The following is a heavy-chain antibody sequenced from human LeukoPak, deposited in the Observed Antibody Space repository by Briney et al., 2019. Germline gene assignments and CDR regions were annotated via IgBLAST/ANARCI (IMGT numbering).Heavy chain of an antibody. CDR2: INHSGSN. CDR3: ARVEQQLARGHD. V-gene: IGHV4-34*01. J-gene: IGHJ4*02. D-gene: IGHD6-13*01. CDR1: SGSFSGSFSGYY. Sequence: PSDTLSLTCAVYSGSFSGSFSGYYWSWIRQPPGKGLERIGEINHSGSNNYNPSLKSRVTISVDTSKNQFSLKLSSVTAADTAMYYCARVEQQLARGHDWGQGTLVTVSS.